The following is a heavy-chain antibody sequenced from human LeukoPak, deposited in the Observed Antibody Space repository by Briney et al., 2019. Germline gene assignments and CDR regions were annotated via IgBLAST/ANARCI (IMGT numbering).Heavy chain of an antibody. V-gene: IGHV3-20*04. CDR1: GFTFDDYG. CDR3: ARSFYYYDSSGYYPWRYYYYMDV. CDR2: INWNGGST. D-gene: IGHD3-22*01. J-gene: IGHJ6*03. Sequence: PGGSLRLSCAASGFTFDDYGMSWVRQAPGKGLEWVSGINWNGGSTGYADSVKGRFTISRDNAKNSLYLQMNSLRAEDTALYYCARSFYYYDSSGYYPWRYYYYMDVWGKGTTVTVS.